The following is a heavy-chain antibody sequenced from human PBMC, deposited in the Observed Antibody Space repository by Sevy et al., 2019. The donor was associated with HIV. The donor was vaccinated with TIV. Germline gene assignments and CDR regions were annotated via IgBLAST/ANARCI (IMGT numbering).Heavy chain of an antibody. CDR3: AGVAGGAAYYDSGGYCDDYYYGMDV. CDR1: GGTFSSYA. Sequence: ASVTVSCQASGGTFSSYAISWVRQAPGQGLEWMGGIILIFGTANYAQKFQGRVTITADESTRTVVMELSSLRSEDKAVYYCAGVAGGAAYYDSGGYCDDYYYGMDVWGQGATVTVSS. D-gene: IGHD3-22*01. J-gene: IGHJ6*02. CDR2: IILIFGTA. V-gene: IGHV1-69*13.